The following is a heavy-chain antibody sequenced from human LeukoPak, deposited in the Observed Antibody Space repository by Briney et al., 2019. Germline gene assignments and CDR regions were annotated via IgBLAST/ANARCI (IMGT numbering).Heavy chain of an antibody. CDR1: VVSFKNYP. V-gene: IGHV3-23*01. J-gene: IGHJ4*02. CDR3: AKGRNVELLREAFDF. Sequence: GGSLTLSCAASVVSFKNYPMIWVRQPPAKGLEWVSSISVSGETTYYSDSVRGRFTLSRDKSKNTISLQMHDLKHEDTALYYCAKGRNVELLREAFDFWGPGTMVIVSS. CDR2: ISVSGETT. D-gene: IGHD2-21*01.